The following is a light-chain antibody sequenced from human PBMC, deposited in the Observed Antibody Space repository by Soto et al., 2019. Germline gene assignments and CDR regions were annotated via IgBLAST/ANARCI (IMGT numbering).Light chain of an antibody. CDR2: EVT. CDR1: SSDVGNYNY. Sequence: QSALTQPPSASGSPGQSVTISCTGTSSDVGNYNYVSWYQQHPGKAPKLMIYEVTKRPSGVPDRFSGSKSDNTASLTVSGLQAEDEADYYCSSYAGSIYVVFGGGTKLTVL. J-gene: IGLJ2*01. V-gene: IGLV2-8*01. CDR3: SSYAGSIYVV.